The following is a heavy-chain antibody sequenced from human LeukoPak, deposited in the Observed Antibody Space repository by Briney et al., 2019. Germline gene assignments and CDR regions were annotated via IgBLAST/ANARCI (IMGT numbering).Heavy chain of an antibody. D-gene: IGHD6-13*01. V-gene: IGHV4-4*07. CDR3: ARDHYSSSWYAEYYFHY. J-gene: IGHJ4*02. Sequence: SESLSLTCTVYGGSISSYYWSWIRQPAGKGLEWIGRIYTSGSTNYNPSLKSRVTMSVDTSKNQFSLKLSSVTAADTAVYYCARDHYSSSWYAEYYFHYWGQGTLVTVSS. CDR2: IYTSGST. CDR1: GGSISSYY.